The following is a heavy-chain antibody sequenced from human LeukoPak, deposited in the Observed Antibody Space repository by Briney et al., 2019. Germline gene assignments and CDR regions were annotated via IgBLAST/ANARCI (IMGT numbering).Heavy chain of an antibody. J-gene: IGHJ4*02. CDR2: IIPIFGTA. V-gene: IGHV1-69*13. CDR3: ARGYYGSGSYYSFDY. Sequence: GASVKVSCKASGGTFSSYAISWVRQAPGQGLEWMGWIIPIFGTANYAQKFQGRVTITADESTSTAYMELSSLRSEDTAVYYCARGYYGSGSYYSFDYWGQGTLVTVSS. CDR1: GGTFSSYA. D-gene: IGHD3-10*01.